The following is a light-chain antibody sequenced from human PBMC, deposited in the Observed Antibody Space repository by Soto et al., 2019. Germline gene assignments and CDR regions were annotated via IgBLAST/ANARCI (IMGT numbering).Light chain of an antibody. Sequence: EIVLTQSPATLSVSPGDRVTLSCRASQSVGSTLAWYQQKPGQPPRLLIRGASTRATGVPARFGGSGSGTEFTLTIHSLQSEDFAVYFCQHYSNWLSFGGGTKVDIK. J-gene: IGKJ4*01. CDR3: QHYSNWLS. CDR1: QSVGST. V-gene: IGKV3-15*01. CDR2: GAS.